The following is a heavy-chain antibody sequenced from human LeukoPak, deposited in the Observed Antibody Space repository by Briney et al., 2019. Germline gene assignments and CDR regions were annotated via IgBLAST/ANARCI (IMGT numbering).Heavy chain of an antibody. D-gene: IGHD5-18*01. CDR3: ASSINTYGGSGAFDI. Sequence: GGSLRLSCAASGFTFSNYWMTWVRQAPGKGLEWVANIKKDESEKYYVDSVKGRFTISRDNAKNSLYLQMNSLRAEDTAVYYCASSINTYGGSGAFDIWGQGTRVTVSS. V-gene: IGHV3-7*01. J-gene: IGHJ3*02. CDR2: IKKDESEK. CDR1: GFTFSNYW.